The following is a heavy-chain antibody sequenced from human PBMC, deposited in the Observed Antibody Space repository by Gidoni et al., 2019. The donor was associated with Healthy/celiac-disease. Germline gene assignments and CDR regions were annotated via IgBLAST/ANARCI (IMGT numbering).Heavy chain of an antibody. CDR3: ARVSSYSYGYFDY. D-gene: IGHD5-18*01. CDR2: IWYDGSNK. Sequence: QVQLVESGGGVVQPGRSLRLSCAASGFTFSSYGMHWVRQAPGKGLEWVAVIWYDGSNKYYADSVKGRFTISRDNSKNTLYLQMNSLRAEDTAVYYCARVSSYSYGYFDYWGQGTLVTVSS. J-gene: IGHJ4*02. V-gene: IGHV3-33*08. CDR1: GFTFSSYG.